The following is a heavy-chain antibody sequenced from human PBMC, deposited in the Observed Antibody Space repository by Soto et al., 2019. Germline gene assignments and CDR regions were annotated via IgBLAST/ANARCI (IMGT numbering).Heavy chain of an antibody. J-gene: IGHJ6*02. Sequence: QVQLVESGGGVVQPGRSLRLSCAASGFTFSSYGMHWVRQAPGKGLEWVAVIWYDGSNKYYADSVKGRFTISRDNSKDTVYLQMNSLRAEDTAVYYCARDGVVVVPAAIRGGIGVAGRVDYYYYGMDVWGQGTTVTVSS. CDR3: ARDGVVVVPAAIRGGIGVAGRVDYYYYGMDV. D-gene: IGHD2-2*02. CDR2: IWYDGSNK. CDR1: GFTFSSYG. V-gene: IGHV3-33*01.